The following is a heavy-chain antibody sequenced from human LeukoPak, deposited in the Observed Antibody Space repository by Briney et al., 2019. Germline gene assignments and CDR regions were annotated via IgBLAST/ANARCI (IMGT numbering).Heavy chain of an antibody. J-gene: IGHJ4*02. CDR1: GGSISSHY. Sequence: SETLSLTCTVSGGSISSHYWSWIRQPPGKGLEWIGYIYYSGSTNYNPSLKSRVTISVDTSKNQFSLKLSSVTAADTAVYYCARAYSGSYYISRGQGTLVTVSS. D-gene: IGHD1-26*01. V-gene: IGHV4-59*11. CDR2: IYYSGST. CDR3: ARAYSGSYYIS.